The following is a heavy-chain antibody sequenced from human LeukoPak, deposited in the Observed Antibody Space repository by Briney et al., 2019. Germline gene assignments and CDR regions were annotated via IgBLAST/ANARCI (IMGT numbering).Heavy chain of an antibody. CDR2: IIPIFGTA. V-gene: IGHV1-69*13. CDR1: GGTFSSYA. CDR3: ARWRASGGYYYYYYMDV. J-gene: IGHJ6*03. D-gene: IGHD3-10*01. Sequence: SVKASCKASGGTFSSYAISWVRQAPGQGLEWMGGIIPIFGTANYAQKFQGRVTITADESTSTAYMELSSLRSEDTAVYYCARWRASGGYYYYYYMDVWGKGTTVTVSS.